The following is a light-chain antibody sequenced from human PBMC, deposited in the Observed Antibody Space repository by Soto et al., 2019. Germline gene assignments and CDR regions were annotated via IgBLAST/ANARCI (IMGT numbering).Light chain of an antibody. J-gene: IGKJ5*01. Sequence: EIVMTQSPATLSVSPGERATLSCRASQSVNSKLAWYQHKPGQAPRLLVYDASTWATGIPARFSGSGSGTDFTLTISSLQSEDFAVYYCQQYYRWPITFGQGTRLEIK. CDR3: QQYYRWPIT. CDR1: QSVNSK. CDR2: DAS. V-gene: IGKV3-15*01.